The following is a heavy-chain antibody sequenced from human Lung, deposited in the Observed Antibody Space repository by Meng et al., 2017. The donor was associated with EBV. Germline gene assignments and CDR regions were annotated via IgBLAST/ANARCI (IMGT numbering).Heavy chain of an antibody. V-gene: IGHV1-18*01. D-gene: IGHD1-26*01. CDR2: ISAYNGNT. Sequence: FGGGGKKPGASSKVSCKASGYTFTNYGITWVRQAPGQGLEWMGWISAYNGNTNYAQTLQGRVTMTTDTSTSTAYMELRSLRSDDTAVYYCARVEVGITSGDYWGQGTLVTVSS. CDR1: GYTFTNYG. J-gene: IGHJ4*02. CDR3: ARVEVGITSGDY.